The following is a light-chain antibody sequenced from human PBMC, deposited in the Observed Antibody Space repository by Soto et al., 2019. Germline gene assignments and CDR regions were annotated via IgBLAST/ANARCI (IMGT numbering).Light chain of an antibody. V-gene: IGKV3-20*01. CDR1: QSLSNNIY. J-gene: IGKJ4*02. CDR3: QQYGKSTHR. Sequence: ATHSYRTIQSLSNNIYLAWYQQKPGQAPRLLIYGASSRATGIPNRFSGSGSGTDFTLTICRLEPEDFAVYYCQQYGKSTHRFCEGTKVEIK. CDR2: GAS.